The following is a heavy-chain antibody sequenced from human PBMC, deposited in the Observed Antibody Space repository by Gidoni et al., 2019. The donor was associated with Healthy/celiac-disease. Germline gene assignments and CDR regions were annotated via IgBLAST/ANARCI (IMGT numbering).Heavy chain of an antibody. CDR2: IWYDGSNK. CDR3: ARDPPLPLYSYGYMKGYYYYYGMDV. D-gene: IGHD5-18*01. V-gene: IGHV3-33*01. CDR1: GFTFSSYG. J-gene: IGHJ6*02. Sequence: QVQLVESGGGVVQPGRSLRLSCAASGFTFSSYGMHWVRQAPGKGLEWVAVIWYDGSNKYYADSVKGRFTISRDNSKNTLYLQMNSLRAEDTAVYYCARDPPLPLYSYGYMKGYYYYYGMDVWGQGTTVTVSS.